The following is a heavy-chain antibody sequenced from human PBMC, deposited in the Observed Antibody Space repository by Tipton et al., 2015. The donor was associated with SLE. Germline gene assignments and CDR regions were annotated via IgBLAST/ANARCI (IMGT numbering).Heavy chain of an antibody. D-gene: IGHD4-11*01. CDR3: ARGAGDGMTTVDFDY. Sequence: LRLSCAASGFSFSSHAMSWVRQSPGKGLEWMGEVNHRGIINHNPSLKSRVTMLVDTAKNQLSLRLNSVTAADTAVYYCARGAGDGMTTVDFDYWGQGTLVTVSS. CDR2: VNHRGII. CDR1: GFSFSSHA. J-gene: IGHJ4*02. V-gene: IGHV4-34*01.